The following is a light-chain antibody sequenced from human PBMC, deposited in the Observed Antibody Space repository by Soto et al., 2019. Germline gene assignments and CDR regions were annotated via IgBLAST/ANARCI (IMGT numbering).Light chain of an antibody. CDR3: QQRSTWT. J-gene: IGKJ1*01. Sequence: EIVLTQSPATLALSPGERATLSCRASQSVISYLAWYQQKPGQGPSLLIYDASKRATDIPARFTGSGSGTDFTLTISSLEPEDFAVYFCQQRSTWTFGQGTKVEV. V-gene: IGKV3-11*01. CDR2: DAS. CDR1: QSVISY.